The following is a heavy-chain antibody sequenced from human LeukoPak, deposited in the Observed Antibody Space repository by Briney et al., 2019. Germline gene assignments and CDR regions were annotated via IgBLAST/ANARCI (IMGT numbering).Heavy chain of an antibody. CDR2: INHSGST. V-gene: IGHV4-34*01. D-gene: IGHD3-22*01. Sequence: SETLSLTCAVYGGSFSGYYWSWIRQPPGKGLEWIGEINHSGSTNYNPSLKSRVTISVDTSKNQFYLKLSSVTAADTAVYYCARGYYDSSGYIVWGQGTLVTVSS. CDR3: ARGYYDSSGYIV. J-gene: IGHJ4*02. CDR1: GGSFSGYY.